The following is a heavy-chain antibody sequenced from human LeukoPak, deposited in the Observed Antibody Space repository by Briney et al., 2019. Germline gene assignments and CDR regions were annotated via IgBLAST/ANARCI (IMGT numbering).Heavy chain of an antibody. CDR2: IIPNNGGT. V-gene: IGHV1-2*02. Sequence: ASVKVSCKASGYTFTGYYMHWVRQAPGQGLEWMGWIIPNNGGTNYAQKLQGRVTMTTDTSTSTAYMELKSLSSDDTAVYYCARESGFYDFWNGYYGYWGQGTLVTVSS. CDR3: ARESGFYDFWNGYYGY. D-gene: IGHD3-3*01. CDR1: GYTFTGYY. J-gene: IGHJ4*02.